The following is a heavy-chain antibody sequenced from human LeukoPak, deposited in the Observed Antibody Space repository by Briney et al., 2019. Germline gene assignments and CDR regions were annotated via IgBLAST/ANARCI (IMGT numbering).Heavy chain of an antibody. J-gene: IGHJ4*02. CDR1: GYSFTSYW. CDR3: AREWYCSGGSCYYYFDY. Sequence: HGESLKISCKGSGYSFTSYWISWVRQMPGKGLEWMGRIDPSDSYTNYSPSFQGHVTTSADKSISTAYLQWSSLKASDTAMYYCAREWYCSGGSCYYYFDYWGQGTLVTVS. D-gene: IGHD2-15*01. CDR2: IDPSDSYT. V-gene: IGHV5-10-1*01.